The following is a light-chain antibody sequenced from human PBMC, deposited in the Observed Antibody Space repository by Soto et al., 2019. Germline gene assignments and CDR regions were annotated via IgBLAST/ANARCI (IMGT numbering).Light chain of an antibody. CDR1: QSISSW. CDR3: QQYNSYPIT. Sequence: DIQMTQSPSFLSSSVGYRVTITCRASQSISSWLAWYQQKPGKAPKLLIYDASSLESGVPSRFSGSGSGTEFTLTISSLQPDDFATYYCQQYNSYPITFGQGTRLEIK. J-gene: IGKJ5*01. V-gene: IGKV1-5*01. CDR2: DAS.